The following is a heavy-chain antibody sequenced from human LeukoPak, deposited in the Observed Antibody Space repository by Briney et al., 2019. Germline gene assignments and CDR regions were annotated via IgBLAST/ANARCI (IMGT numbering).Heavy chain of an antibody. Sequence: GGSLRLSCAASGFSSNSYWMHWARQAPGKGLVWVARINGDGSSINYADSVKGRFTISRDNSKNTLYLQMNSLRAEDTAVYYCAKSETGDGYYGMNVWGQGTTVTVSS. J-gene: IGHJ6*02. CDR2: INGDGSSI. CDR3: AKSETGDGYYGMNV. CDR1: GFSSNSYW. V-gene: IGHV3-74*01. D-gene: IGHD1-14*01.